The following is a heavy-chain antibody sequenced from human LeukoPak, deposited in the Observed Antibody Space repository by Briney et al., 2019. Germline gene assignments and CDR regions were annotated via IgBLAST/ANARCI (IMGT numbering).Heavy chain of an antibody. CDR3: ARDFPYGGNPLGY. CDR1: GGSISSGSYY. CDR2: IYTSGST. V-gene: IGHV4-61*02. Sequence: SETLSLTCTVSGGSISSGSYYWSWIRQPAGKGLEWIGRIYTSGSTNYNPPLKSRVTISVDTSKNQFSLKLSSVTAADTAEYYCARDFPYGGNPLGYWGQGTLVTVSS. D-gene: IGHD4-23*01. J-gene: IGHJ4*02.